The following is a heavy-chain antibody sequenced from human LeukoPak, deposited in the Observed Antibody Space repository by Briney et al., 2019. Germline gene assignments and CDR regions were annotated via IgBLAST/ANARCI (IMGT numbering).Heavy chain of an antibody. V-gene: IGHV3-43*02. CDR1: GFTFDDYA. CDR3: AKDLTRGSGWPIDY. J-gene: IGHJ4*02. CDR2: ISGDGGST. Sequence: PGGSLRLSCAASGFTFDDYAMHWVRQAPGKGLEWVSLISGDGGSTYYADSVKGRFTMSRDNSKNSLYLQMNSLRTEDTALHYCAKDLTRGSGWPIDYWGQGTLVTVSS. D-gene: IGHD6-19*01.